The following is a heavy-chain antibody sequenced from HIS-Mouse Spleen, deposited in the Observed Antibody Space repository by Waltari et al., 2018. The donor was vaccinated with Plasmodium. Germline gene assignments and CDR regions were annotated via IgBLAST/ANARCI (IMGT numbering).Heavy chain of an antibody. Sequence: QLQLQESGPGLVKPSETLSLTCTVPGGSISSSRYYWGWFRQPPGKGLEWIGSIYSSGSTYYNPSLKSRVTISVDTSKNQFSLKLSSVTAADTAVYYCARDRITGTSYFDYWGQGTLVTVSS. J-gene: IGHJ4*02. CDR3: ARDRITGTSYFDY. CDR1: GGSISSSRYY. V-gene: IGHV4-39*07. D-gene: IGHD1-7*01. CDR2: IYSSGST.